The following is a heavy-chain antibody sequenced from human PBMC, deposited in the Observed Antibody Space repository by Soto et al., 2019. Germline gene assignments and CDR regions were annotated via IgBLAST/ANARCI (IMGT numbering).Heavy chain of an antibody. V-gene: IGHV3-20*01. D-gene: IGHD4-4*01. CDR2: INWNGGST. J-gene: IGHJ4*02. CDR1: GFTFDDYG. Sequence: GGSLRLSCAASGFTFDDYGMSWVRQAPGKGLEWVSGINWNGGSTGYADSVKGRFTISRDKAKNSLYLQMNSLRAEDTALYHCARLGTIDYTLGEIGYWGQGTLVTVSS. CDR3: ARLGTIDYTLGEIGY.